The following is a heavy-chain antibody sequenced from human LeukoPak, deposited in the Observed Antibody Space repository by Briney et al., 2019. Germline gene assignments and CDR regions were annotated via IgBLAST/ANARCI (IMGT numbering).Heavy chain of an antibody. CDR3: ARSVTYCSSTSCYPGY. D-gene: IGHD2-2*01. J-gene: IGHJ4*02. V-gene: IGHV1-18*01. Sequence: ASVKVSCKASSYIFTNYGISWVRQAPGQGLEWMAWISGYNGNTNYVQNLQGRVTMTTDTSTSTAYMELRSLRSDDTAVYYCARSVTYCSSTSCYPGYWGQGTLVTVSS. CDR1: SYIFTNYG. CDR2: ISGYNGNT.